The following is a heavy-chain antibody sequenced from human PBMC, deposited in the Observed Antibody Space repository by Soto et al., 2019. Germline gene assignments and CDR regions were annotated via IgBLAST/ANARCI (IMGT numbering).Heavy chain of an antibody. CDR1: GYTFTSYD. V-gene: IGHV1-8*01. CDR2: MNPNSGNT. D-gene: IGHD6-25*01. CDR3: APGRDSSGSYAYHYGMNV. J-gene: IGHJ6*02. Sequence: ASVKVSCKASGYTFTSYDINWVRQATGQGLEWMGWMNPNSGNTGYAQKFQGRVTMTRNTSISTAYMELSSLRSEDTAVYYCAPGRDSSGSYAYHYGMNVWRQVTTITFAS.